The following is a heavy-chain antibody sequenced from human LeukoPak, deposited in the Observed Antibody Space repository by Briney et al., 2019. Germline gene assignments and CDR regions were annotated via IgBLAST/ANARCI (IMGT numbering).Heavy chain of an antibody. D-gene: IGHD3-22*01. V-gene: IGHV4-38-2*02. CDR3: ARVSGGLVITAEAFDL. CDR1: GYSISSGYY. J-gene: IGHJ2*01. CDR2: IYHSGST. Sequence: SETLSLTCTVSGYSISSGYYWGWIRQPPGKGLEWIGSIYHSGSTYYNPSLQSRVTISVDTSKSQFSLKLSSVTAADTAVYYCARVSGGLVITAEAFDLWGRGTLVTVSS.